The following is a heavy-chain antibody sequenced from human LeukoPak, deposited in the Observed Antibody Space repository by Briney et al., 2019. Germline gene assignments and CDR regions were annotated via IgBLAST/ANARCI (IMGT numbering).Heavy chain of an antibody. V-gene: IGHV1-18*01. CDR1: GYTFTSYG. Sequence: ASVKVSCKASGYTFTSYGISWVRQAPGQGLEWMGWISAYNGNTNYAQKFQGRVTITTDESTSTAYMELSSLRSEDTAVYYCARIGYGYSDLYPDYWGQGTLVTVSS. CDR3: ARIGYGYSDLYPDY. CDR2: ISAYNGNT. D-gene: IGHD5-18*01. J-gene: IGHJ4*02.